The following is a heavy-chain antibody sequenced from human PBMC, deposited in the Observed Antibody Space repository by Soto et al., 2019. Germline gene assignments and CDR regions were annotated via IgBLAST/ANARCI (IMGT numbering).Heavy chain of an antibody. V-gene: IGHV5-51*01. CDR3: ARPFDYNHSGWPTGY. CDR1: GYDFASYW. D-gene: IGHD3-22*01. Sequence: PGESLKISCNGSGYDFASYWIGWVRQMPGKGLELMGIIYPRDPDIRYSPSFRGQVTISADKSINTAYLQWSSLKTSDTAVYYCARPFDYNHSGWPTGYWGQGTLVTVSS. CDR2: IYPRDPDI. J-gene: IGHJ4*02.